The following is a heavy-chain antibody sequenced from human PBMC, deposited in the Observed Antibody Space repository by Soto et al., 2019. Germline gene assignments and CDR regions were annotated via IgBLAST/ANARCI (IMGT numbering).Heavy chain of an antibody. D-gene: IGHD3-22*01. V-gene: IGHV4-59*01. CDR1: GGSISSYY. CDR2: IYYSGST. CDR3: ARVTPLYYYDSSGSQGAFDI. J-gene: IGHJ3*02. Sequence: LSLTCTVSGGSISSYYWSWIRQPPGKGLEWIGYIYYSGSTNYNPSLKSRVTISVDTSKNQFSLKLSSVTAADTAVYYCARVTPLYYYDSSGSQGAFDIWGQGTMVTVPS.